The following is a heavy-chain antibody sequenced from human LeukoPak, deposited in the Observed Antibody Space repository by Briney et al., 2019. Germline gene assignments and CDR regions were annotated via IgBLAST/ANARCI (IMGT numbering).Heavy chain of an antibody. D-gene: IGHD3-22*01. J-gene: IGHJ4*02. V-gene: IGHV1-3*03. Sequence: GASVKVSCKASGYTFTSYYMHWVRQAPGQRLEWMGWINAGNGNTKYSQDFQGRVTITRDTSASIAYMELSSLRSEDMAVYYCAREGGGESYYDSRGFAYWGQGTLVTVSS. CDR2: INAGNGNT. CDR3: AREGGGESYYDSRGFAY. CDR1: GYTFTSYY.